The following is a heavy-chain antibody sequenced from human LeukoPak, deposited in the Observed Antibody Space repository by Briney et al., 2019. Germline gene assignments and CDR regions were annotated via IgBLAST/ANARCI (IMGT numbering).Heavy chain of an antibody. V-gene: IGHV4-61*02. J-gene: IGHJ4*02. CDR2: IYTTGST. CDR1: GGSVSSGHYY. Sequence: SQTLSLTCNVSGGSVSSGHYYWSWIRQPAGKGLEWIGRIYTTGSTDYNSSLKSRVTISVDTSKNQISLKLRSVTAADTAVYFCARARYSAAPDYWGQGTLVTVSS. D-gene: IGHD1-26*01. CDR3: ARARYSAAPDY.